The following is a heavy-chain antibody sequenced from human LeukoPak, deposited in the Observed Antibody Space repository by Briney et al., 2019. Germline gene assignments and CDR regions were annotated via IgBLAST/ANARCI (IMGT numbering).Heavy chain of an antibody. CDR3: VRDPTGYDFWSGYYTAALDY. Sequence: SGGSLRLSCAASGFTFSSYSMNWVRQAPGKGLEWVSYISSSSSTIYYADSVKGRFTISRDNAKNTLYLQMNSLRAEDTAVYYCVRDPTGYDFWSGYYTAALDYWGQGTLVTVSS. CDR1: GFTFSSYS. D-gene: IGHD3-3*01. J-gene: IGHJ4*02. V-gene: IGHV3-48*01. CDR2: ISSSSSTI.